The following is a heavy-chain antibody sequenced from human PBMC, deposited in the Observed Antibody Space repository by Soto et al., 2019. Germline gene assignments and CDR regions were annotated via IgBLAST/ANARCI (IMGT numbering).Heavy chain of an antibody. D-gene: IGHD3-22*01. CDR2: IIPVFQTA. V-gene: IGHV1-69*13. CDR1: GGLFSSYP. J-gene: IGHJ4*02. Sequence: ASVKVSCKASGGLFSSYPISWVRQVPGQGLEWMGGIIPVFQTAYYTQRFQGRVTITADESTNTAYMELSSLRSEDTAIYYCARGGSGYTWFNEFWGQGTLVTVSS. CDR3: ARGGSGYTWFNEF.